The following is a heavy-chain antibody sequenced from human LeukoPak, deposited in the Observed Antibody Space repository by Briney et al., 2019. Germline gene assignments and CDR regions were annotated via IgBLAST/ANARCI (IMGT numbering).Heavy chain of an antibody. CDR1: GYTFTSYG. Sequence: ASVKVSCKASGYTFTSYGISWVRQAPGQGLEWMGWISAYNGNTNYAQKLQGRVTMTTDTSTSTAYMELRSLRSDDTAVYYCARDSPFTIFGVVTTYAFDYWGQGTLVTVSS. D-gene: IGHD3-3*01. CDR3: ARDSPFTIFGVVTTYAFDY. V-gene: IGHV1-18*01. J-gene: IGHJ4*02. CDR2: ISAYNGNT.